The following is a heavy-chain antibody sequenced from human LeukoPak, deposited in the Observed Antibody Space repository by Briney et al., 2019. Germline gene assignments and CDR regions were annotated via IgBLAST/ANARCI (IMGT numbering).Heavy chain of an antibody. CDR3: ARMFTMIPRSSFDY. J-gene: IGHJ4*02. D-gene: IGHD3-22*01. Sequence: TSETLSLTCTVHGGSISSSSYYWGWIRQPPGKGLEWIGSIYYSGSTYYNPSLKSRVTISVDTSKNQFSLKLSSVTAADTAVYYCARMFTMIPRSSFDYWGQGTLVTVSS. V-gene: IGHV4-39*07. CDR2: IYYSGST. CDR1: GGSISSSSYY.